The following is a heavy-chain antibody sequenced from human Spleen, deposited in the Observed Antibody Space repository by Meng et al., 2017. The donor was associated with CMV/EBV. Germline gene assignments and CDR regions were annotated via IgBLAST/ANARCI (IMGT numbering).Heavy chain of an antibody. CDR2: ISGSGGST. D-gene: IGHD2-2*01. CDR3: AKRPELYCSSTGCYEGGAYYFDY. J-gene: IGHJ4*02. V-gene: IGHV3-23*01. CDR1: GFTFSSYA. Sequence: GGSLRLSCAASGFTFSSYAMSWVRQAPGKGLEWVSAISGSGGSTYYADSVKGRFTISRDNSKNTLYLQLNSLRAEDTAVYYCAKRPELYCSSTGCYEGGAYYFDYWGQGTLVTVSS.